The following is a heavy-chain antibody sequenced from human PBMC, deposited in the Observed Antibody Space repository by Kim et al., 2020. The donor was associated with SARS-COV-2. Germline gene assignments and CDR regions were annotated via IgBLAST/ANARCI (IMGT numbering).Heavy chain of an antibody. CDR3: ARDEDGVRGGTIDY. CDR1: GFTFSSYA. V-gene: IGHV3-30*04. D-gene: IGHD3-10*01. CDR2: ISYDGSNK. Sequence: GGSLRLSCAASGFTFSSYAMHWVRQAPGKGLEWVAVISYDGSNKYYADSVKGRFTISRDNSKNTLYLQMNSLRAEDTAVYYCARDEDGVRGGTIDYWGQGTLVTVSS. J-gene: IGHJ4*02.